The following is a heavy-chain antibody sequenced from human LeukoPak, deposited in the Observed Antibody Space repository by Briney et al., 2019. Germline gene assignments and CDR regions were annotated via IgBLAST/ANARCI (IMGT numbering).Heavy chain of an antibody. V-gene: IGHV3-23*01. CDR2: IGSDENR. Sequence: GGSLRLSCTASGFTFSGNAMGWVRQAPGKGLEWVSGIGSDENRLYADSVKGRFTISRDNSKNTLYLQVNSLRVEDTAVYYCAKDVIHWSFDHWGQGTLVTVSS. CDR3: AKDVIHWSFDH. D-gene: IGHD2-8*02. J-gene: IGHJ4*02. CDR1: GFTFSGNA.